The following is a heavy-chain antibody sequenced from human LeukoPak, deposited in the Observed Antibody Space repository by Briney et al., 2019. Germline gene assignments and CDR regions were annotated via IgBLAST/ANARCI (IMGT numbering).Heavy chain of an antibody. D-gene: IGHD2-8*01. V-gene: IGHV3-23*01. CDR3: ATYCASGKCADH. CDR1: GFTFSSHA. CDR2: IIDSVDNT. J-gene: IGHJ4*02. Sequence: PGGSLRLSCATSGFTFSSHAMNWVRQAPGKGLEWVSGIIDSVDNTHYAASVKARFTISRDSPKSTLYLQMNSLRAHDTAVFYCATYCASGKCADHWGQGTVVTVSA.